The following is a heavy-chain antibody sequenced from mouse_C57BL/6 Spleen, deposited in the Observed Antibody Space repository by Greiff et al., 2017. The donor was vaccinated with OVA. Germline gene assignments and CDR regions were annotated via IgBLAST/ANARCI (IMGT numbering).Heavy chain of an antibody. CDR1: GYTFTSYW. J-gene: IGHJ4*01. CDR3: ARQYMVTTRDAMDY. Sequence: QVQLQQSGAELVKPGASVKLSCKASGYTFTSYWMHWVKQRPGQGLEWIGMIHPNSGSTNYNEKFKSKATLTVDKSSSTAYMQLSSLTSEDSAVYYCARQYMVTTRDAMDYWGQGTSVTVSS. V-gene: IGHV1-64*01. D-gene: IGHD2-2*01. CDR2: IHPNSGST.